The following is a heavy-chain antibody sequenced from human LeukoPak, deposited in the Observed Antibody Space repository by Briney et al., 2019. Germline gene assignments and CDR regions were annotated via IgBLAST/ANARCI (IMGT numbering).Heavy chain of an antibody. J-gene: IGHJ4*02. D-gene: IGHD2-2*01. CDR1: GYTFTSYY. CDR3: ARVKGTSPLY. Sequence: ASVKVSCKASGYTFTSYYINWVRQAAGHGLEWVGWMDPNSGQAGHAQKFQGRVTMTRNTSISTVYMELSSLRSEDTAVYYCARVKGTSPLYWGQGTLVTVSS. V-gene: IGHV1-8*01. CDR2: MDPNSGQA.